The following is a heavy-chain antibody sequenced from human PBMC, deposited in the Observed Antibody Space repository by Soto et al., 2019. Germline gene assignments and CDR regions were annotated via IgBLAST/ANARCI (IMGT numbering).Heavy chain of an antibody. D-gene: IGHD3-16*01. CDR2: IIPLLGVT. Sequence: GPSVKVSCKACVGTFSSYAATWVRQAPGQGLEWMGGIIPLLGVTNFAQNFQGRVTITADKSTSTAYMELSSLTSEDTDFYYCARGVTLYGGKFYFDSWGQGTLVTVSS. CDR1: VGTFSSYA. V-gene: IGHV1-69*10. J-gene: IGHJ4*02. CDR3: ARGVTLYGGKFYFDS.